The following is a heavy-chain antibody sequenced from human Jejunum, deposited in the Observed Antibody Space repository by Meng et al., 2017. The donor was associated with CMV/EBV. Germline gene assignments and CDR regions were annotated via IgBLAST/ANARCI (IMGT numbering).Heavy chain of an antibody. D-gene: IGHD3-16*02. Sequence: CAASGFAFSDYWMDWARQIPGKGLEWVANIKYDGREKYFVDSVEGRFTISRDNAKKSVYLQMNTLRAADSAVYYCATDYRIGAGPNWGQGTLVTVSS. CDR2: IKYDGREK. J-gene: IGHJ4*02. V-gene: IGHV3-7*01. CDR1: GFAFSDYW. CDR3: ATDYRIGAGPN.